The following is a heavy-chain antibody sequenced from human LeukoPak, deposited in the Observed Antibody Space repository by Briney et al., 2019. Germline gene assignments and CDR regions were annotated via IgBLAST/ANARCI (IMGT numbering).Heavy chain of an antibody. CDR2: INSDGSST. Sequence: GGSLRLSCAASGFTFSSYWMHWVRQAPGEGLVWVSRINSDGSSTSYADSVKGRFTISRDNAKNTLYLQMNSLRAEDTAVYYCARVPGRRDAFDIWGQGTMVAVSS. CDR1: GFTFSSYW. J-gene: IGHJ3*02. V-gene: IGHV3-74*01. CDR3: ARVPGRRDAFDI.